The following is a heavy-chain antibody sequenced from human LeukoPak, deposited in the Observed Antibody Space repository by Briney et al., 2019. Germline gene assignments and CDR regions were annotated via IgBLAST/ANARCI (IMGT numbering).Heavy chain of an antibody. V-gene: IGHV3-30*02. CDR3: ARDSDPLITILVWGYYYYYMDV. J-gene: IGHJ6*03. CDR1: GFTFSSYG. Sequence: QPGGSLRLSCAASGFTFSSYGIHWVRQAPGKGLEWVTFIRYDGSIKYYADSVKGRFTISRDNAKNSLYLQMNSLRAEDTAVYYCARDSDPLITILVWGYYYYYMDVWGKGTTVTVSS. CDR2: IRYDGSIK. D-gene: IGHD3-3*01.